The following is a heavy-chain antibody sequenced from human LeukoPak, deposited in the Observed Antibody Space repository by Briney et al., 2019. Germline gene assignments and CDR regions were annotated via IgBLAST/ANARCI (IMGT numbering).Heavy chain of an antibody. V-gene: IGHV4-39*07. D-gene: IGHD5-18*01. Sequence: SETLSLTCTVSGGSISNDTYYWGWIRQPPGKGLEWIGTIYYSGSTYFKPSLKSRVTISVDTSNSQFSLKLSSVTAADTAVYYCARAGYSYGYGGVDYWGQGTLVTVSS. J-gene: IGHJ4*02. CDR2: IYYSGST. CDR1: GGSISNDTYY. CDR3: ARAGYSYGYGGVDY.